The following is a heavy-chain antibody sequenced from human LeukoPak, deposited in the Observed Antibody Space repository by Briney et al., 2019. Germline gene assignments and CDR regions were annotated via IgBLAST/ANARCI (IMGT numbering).Heavy chain of an antibody. D-gene: IGHD5-18*01. CDR2: ISAYNGNT. CDR3: AREDLNTAMVAHNWFDP. J-gene: IGHJ5*02. Sequence: GASVKVSCKASGYTFTSYGISWVRQAPGQGLEWMGWISAYNGNTNYAQKLQGRVTMTTDTSTSTAYMELRSLRSDDTAVYYCAREDLNTAMVAHNWFDPWGQGTLVTVSS. V-gene: IGHV1-18*01. CDR1: GYTFTSYG.